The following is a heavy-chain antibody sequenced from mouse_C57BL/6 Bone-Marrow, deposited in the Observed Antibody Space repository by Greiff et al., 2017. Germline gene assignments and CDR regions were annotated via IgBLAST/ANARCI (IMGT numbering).Heavy chain of an antibody. CDR2: IWSGGST. Sequence: VHLVESGPGLVQPSQSLSITCTVSGFSLTSYGVHWVRQSPGKGLEWLGVIWSGGSTDYNAAYISRLGISKDNSKSQVFFKMNSLQADDTAGRHFDYWGQGTTLTVSS. CDR3: DY. J-gene: IGHJ2*01. V-gene: IGHV2-2*01. CDR1: GFSLTSYG.